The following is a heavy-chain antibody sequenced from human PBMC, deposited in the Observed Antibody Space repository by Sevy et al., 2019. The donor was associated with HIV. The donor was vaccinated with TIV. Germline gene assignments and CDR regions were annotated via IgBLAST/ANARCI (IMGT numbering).Heavy chain of an antibody. Sequence: SETLSLTCTVSGGSISAYHWSWIRQPPGKGLEWIGYIHYTGSSKYNPSLERRVTISVDTSKNQFSLKLSSVTAADTAVYYCARAPPVRSGDDSLNWFAPWGQRTLVTVSS. CDR3: ARAPPVRSGDDSLNWFAP. J-gene: IGHJ5*02. CDR1: GGSISAYH. V-gene: IGHV4-59*01. CDR2: IHYTGSS. D-gene: IGHD5-12*01.